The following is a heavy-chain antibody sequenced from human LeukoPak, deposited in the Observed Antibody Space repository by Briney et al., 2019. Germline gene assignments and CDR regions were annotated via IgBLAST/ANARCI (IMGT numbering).Heavy chain of an antibody. D-gene: IGHD3-22*01. J-gene: IGHJ4*02. V-gene: IGHV4-4*02. CDR2: IYLYGTT. CDR1: AGSISSSNW. CDR3: ARGFGSSGYYPL. Sequence: SETLSLTCAVSAGSISSSNWWSWVRQSPVKGLEWIGEIYLYGTTNYNPSLKSRVTMSVDRSKNQFSLKLSSVTAADTAVYYCARGFGSSGYYPLWGQGTLVTVSS.